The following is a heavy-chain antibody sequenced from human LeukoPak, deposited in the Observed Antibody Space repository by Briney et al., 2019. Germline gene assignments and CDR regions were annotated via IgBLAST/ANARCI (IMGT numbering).Heavy chain of an antibody. CDR1: GFTFDDYA. D-gene: IGHD5-24*01. Sequence: PGGSLRLSCAASGFTFDDYAMHWVRQAPGKGLVWVSRISSDGRLTTYADSVRGRFTISRDNAENTLFLQMNGLRLDDSAVYYCVREMAGDAFDFWGLGTMVTVSS. J-gene: IGHJ3*01. V-gene: IGHV3-74*01. CDR3: VREMAGDAFDF. CDR2: ISSDGRLT.